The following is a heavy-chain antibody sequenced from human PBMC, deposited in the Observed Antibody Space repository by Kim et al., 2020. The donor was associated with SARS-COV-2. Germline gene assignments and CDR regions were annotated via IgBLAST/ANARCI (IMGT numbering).Heavy chain of an antibody. J-gene: IGHJ4*02. Sequence: SVKVSCKASGGTFSSYAISWVRQAPGQGLEWMGGIIPIFGTANYAQKFQGRVTITADESTSTDYRELSSLRSEDTAVYYCARTPGTYYYGSGATQTDDYYFDYWGQGTLVTVSS. V-gene: IGHV1-69*13. CDR1: GGTFSSYA. CDR3: ARTPGTYYYGSGATQTDDYYFDY. CDR2: IIPIFGTA. D-gene: IGHD3-10*01.